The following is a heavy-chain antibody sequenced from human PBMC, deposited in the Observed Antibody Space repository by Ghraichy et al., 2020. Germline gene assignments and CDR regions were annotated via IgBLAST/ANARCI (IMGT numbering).Heavy chain of an antibody. Sequence: GGSLRLSCAASGFTFSSYWMHWVRQAPGKGLVWVSHINSDGISTTYADSVKGRFTISRDNAKNTLYLQMNSLRAEDTAVYYCAKGGYYRTDAFDVWGHGTMVTVSS. V-gene: IGHV3-74*01. J-gene: IGHJ3*01. CDR3: AKGGYYRTDAFDV. CDR2: INSDGIST. D-gene: IGHD3-22*01. CDR1: GFTFSSYW.